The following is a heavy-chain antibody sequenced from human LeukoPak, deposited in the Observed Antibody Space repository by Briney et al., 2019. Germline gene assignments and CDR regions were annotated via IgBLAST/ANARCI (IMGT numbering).Heavy chain of an antibody. CDR1: GFTFSDHY. D-gene: IGHD5-12*01. CDR3: ARADGFSGYDFYYFDF. CDR2: ISSTGSNI. J-gene: IGHJ4*02. V-gene: IGHV3-11*04. Sequence: GGSLRLSCAASGFTFSDHYMNWVRQAPGKGLEWISYISSTGSNIYYADSVKGRFTISRDNAKNSVHLQMNSLRAEDTAVYYCARADGFSGYDFYYFDFWGQGTLVTVSS.